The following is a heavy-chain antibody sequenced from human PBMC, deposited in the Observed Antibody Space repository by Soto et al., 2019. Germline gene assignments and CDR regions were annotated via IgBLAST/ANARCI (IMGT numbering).Heavy chain of an antibody. V-gene: IGHV1-18*01. CDR1: GGTFSSYS. D-gene: IGHD1-7*01. Sequence: QVQLVQSGAEVKKPGASVKVSCKAFGGTFSSYSFTWVRQAPGQGLEWLGWISTYSGNTNYALKVQDRLTMTTDPSTTTTYMELRSLRSDDTAVYYCARALYNWNYGWFDTWGQGTLVTVSS. CDR3: ARALYNWNYGWFDT. J-gene: IGHJ5*02. CDR2: ISTYSGNT.